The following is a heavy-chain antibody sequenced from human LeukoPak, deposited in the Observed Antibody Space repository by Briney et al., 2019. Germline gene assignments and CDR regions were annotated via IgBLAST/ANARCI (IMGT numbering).Heavy chain of an antibody. V-gene: IGHV4-59*13. J-gene: IGHJ6*03. CDR3: ARTTEGGYTYDYFYYYYMDV. CDR1: GSSISSYY. D-gene: IGHD5-18*01. Sequence: SETLSLTCTVSGSSISSYYSSWIRQPPGKGLEWMGYINYSGSTNYNPSLKSRVTISVDTSKNQFSLKLRSVTAADTAVYYCARTTEGGYTYDYFYYYYMDVWGKGTTVTISS. CDR2: INYSGST.